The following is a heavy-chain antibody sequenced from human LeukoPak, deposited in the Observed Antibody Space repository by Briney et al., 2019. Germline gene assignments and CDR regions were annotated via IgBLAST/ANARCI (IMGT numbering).Heavy chain of an antibody. Sequence: SETLSLTCTVSGGSISSSSYYWGWIRQHPGKGLEWIGYIYYSGSTYYNPSLKSRVTISVDTSKNQFSLKLSSVTAADTAVYYCARGERAYCSSTSCYFEFVTGVVWFDPWGQGTLVTVSS. D-gene: IGHD2-2*01. CDR1: GGSISSSSYY. V-gene: IGHV4-31*03. CDR2: IYYSGST. CDR3: ARGERAYCSSTSCYFEFVTGVVWFDP. J-gene: IGHJ5*02.